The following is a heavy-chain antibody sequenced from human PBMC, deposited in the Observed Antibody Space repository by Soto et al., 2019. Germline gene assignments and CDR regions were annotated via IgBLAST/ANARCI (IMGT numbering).Heavy chain of an antibody. CDR1: GYTFISYG. V-gene: IGHV1-18*01. Sequence: QVQLVQSGAEVKKPGASVKVSCKASGYTFISYGVSWVRQAPGQGLEWMGWINPYNGNTNYAQKLQGRVTMTTDTSTITVYMELRSLRSDDTAVYYCARDRYSSPTYWGQGTLVTVSS. J-gene: IGHJ4*02. CDR2: INPYNGNT. D-gene: IGHD6-19*01. CDR3: ARDRYSSPTY.